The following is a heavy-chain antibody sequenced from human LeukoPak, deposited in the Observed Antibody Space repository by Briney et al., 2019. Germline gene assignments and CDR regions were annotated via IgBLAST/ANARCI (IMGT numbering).Heavy chain of an antibody. V-gene: IGHV4-31*03. CDR3: ARTVYDSSGYYHFDY. J-gene: IGHJ4*02. CDR2: IYYSGST. D-gene: IGHD3-22*01. Sequence: PSQTLSLTCTVSGGSISSGDHYWNWIRQHPGKGLEWIGYIYYSGSTYYNPSLKSRVTISVDTSKNQFSLKLSSVTAADTAVYYCARTVYDSSGYYHFDYWGQGTLVTVSS. CDR1: GGSISSGDHY.